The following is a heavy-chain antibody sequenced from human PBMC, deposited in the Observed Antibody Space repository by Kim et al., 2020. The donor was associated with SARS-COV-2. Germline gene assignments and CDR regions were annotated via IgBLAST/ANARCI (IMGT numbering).Heavy chain of an antibody. CDR1: GGTFSSYA. CDR3: ARDHPRDDDILTGHPFYYYYYGMDV. D-gene: IGHD3-9*01. J-gene: IGHJ6*02. CDR2: IIPIFGTA. V-gene: IGHV1-69*13. Sequence: SVKVSCKASGGTFSSYAISWVRQAPGQGLEWMGGIIPIFGTANYAQKFQGRVTITADDSTSTAYMELSSLRSEDTAVYYCARDHPRDDDILTGHPFYYYYYGMDVWGQGTTVTVSS.